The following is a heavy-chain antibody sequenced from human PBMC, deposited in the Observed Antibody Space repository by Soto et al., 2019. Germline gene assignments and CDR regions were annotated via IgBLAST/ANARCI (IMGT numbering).Heavy chain of an antibody. Sequence: EVQLVESGGGLVQPGGSLRLSCAASGFTFSTYSMNWVRQAPGKGLEWVSYISNTGGTRYYADSVKGRITISRDNAKNSLYLQLTSLRQEDTAVYSCAGDSSAAARRGGMDVWGQGITVTVSS. D-gene: IGHD6-6*01. J-gene: IGHJ6*02. CDR2: ISNTGGTR. CDR3: AGDSSAAARRGGMDV. V-gene: IGHV3-48*02. CDR1: GFTFSTYS.